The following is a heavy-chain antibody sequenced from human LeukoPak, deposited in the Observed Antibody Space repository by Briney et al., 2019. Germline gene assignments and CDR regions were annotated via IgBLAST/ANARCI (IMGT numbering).Heavy chain of an antibody. CDR1: GGSINNYY. D-gene: IGHD6-6*01. J-gene: IGHJ4*02. V-gene: IGHV4-59*08. CDR3: ARYSSSSGCFDY. Sequence: SETLSLTCTVSGGSINNYYWNWIRQSPGKGLEWIGYIYYSESTYYNPSLKSRVTISVDTSRNQFSLKLGSVTAADTAVYFCARYSSSSGCFDYWGQGTLVTVSS. CDR2: IYYSEST.